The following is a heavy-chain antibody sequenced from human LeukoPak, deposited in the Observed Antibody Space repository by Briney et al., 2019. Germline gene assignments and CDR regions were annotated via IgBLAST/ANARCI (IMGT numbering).Heavy chain of an antibody. CDR1: GVSISSSSYY. J-gene: IGHJ4*02. CDR3: ARITRPTLQDYYGSGSGHSSPFDY. Sequence: PSETLSLTCTVSGVSISSSSYYWGWIRQPPGKGLEWIGSIYYSGSTYYNPSLKSRVTISVDTSKNQFSLKLSSVTAADTAVYYCARITRPTLQDYYGSGSGHSSPFDYWGQGTLVTVSS. V-gene: IGHV4-39*01. CDR2: IYYSGST. D-gene: IGHD3-10*01.